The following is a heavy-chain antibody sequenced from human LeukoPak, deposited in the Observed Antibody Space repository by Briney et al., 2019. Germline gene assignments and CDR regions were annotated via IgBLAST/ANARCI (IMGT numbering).Heavy chain of an antibody. CDR3: AREGPTATSIDY. CDR1: GGSISSGDYY. Sequence: SETLSLTCTVSGGSISSGDYYWSWIRQPPGKGLEWLGYISYTGNTNYNPSLKSRLTISVDTSKNQFSLKLSSVTAADTAVYYCAREGPTATSIDYWGQGTLVTVSA. J-gene: IGHJ4*02. D-gene: IGHD2-21*02. V-gene: IGHV4-61*08. CDR2: ISYTGNT.